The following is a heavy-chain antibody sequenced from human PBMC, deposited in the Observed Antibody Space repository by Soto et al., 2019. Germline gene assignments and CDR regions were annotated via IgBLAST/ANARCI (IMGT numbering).Heavy chain of an antibody. CDR3: ARVWGGAFDI. V-gene: IGHV4-59*01. CDR2: IYYTGST. D-gene: IGHD3-10*01. Sequence: SETLSLTCTVSGGSISSYYWSWIRQPPGKGLEWIGYIYYTGSTNYNPSLKSRVTISVDTSKNQFSLKLSSVTAADTAVYYCARVWGGAFDIWGQGTMVT. J-gene: IGHJ3*02. CDR1: GGSISSYY.